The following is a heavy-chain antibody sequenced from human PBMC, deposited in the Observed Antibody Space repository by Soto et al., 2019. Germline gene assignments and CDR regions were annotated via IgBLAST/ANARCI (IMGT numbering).Heavy chain of an antibody. Sequence: SETLSLTCTVSGGSISSYYWSWIRQPPGKGLEWIGYIYYSGSTNYNPSLKSRVTISVDTSKNQFSLKLSSVTAADTAGYYCAIDTVVICTGYYVYWGQGTLVTGSS. J-gene: IGHJ4*02. CDR3: AIDTVVICTGYYVY. CDR1: GGSISSYY. CDR2: IYYSGST. V-gene: IGHV4-59*01. D-gene: IGHD3-9*01.